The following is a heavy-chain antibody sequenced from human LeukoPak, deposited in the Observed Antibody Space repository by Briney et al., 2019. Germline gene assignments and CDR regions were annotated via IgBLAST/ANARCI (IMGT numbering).Heavy chain of an antibody. D-gene: IGHD2-2*01. J-gene: IGHJ5*02. V-gene: IGHV5-51*01. CDR1: GYSFTSYW. CDR3: ARHRSCSSTSCNWFDP. Sequence: PGESLKISCKGSGYSFTSYWIGWVRQMPGKGLEWMGIIYPGDSDTRYSPSFQGQVTISADKSISTAYLQWSSLKASDTAMYYCARHRSCSSTSCNWFDPCGQGTLVTVSS. CDR2: IYPGDSDT.